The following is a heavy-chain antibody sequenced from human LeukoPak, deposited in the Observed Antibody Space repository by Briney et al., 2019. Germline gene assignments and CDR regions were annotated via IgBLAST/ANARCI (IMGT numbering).Heavy chain of an antibody. D-gene: IGHD3-22*01. CDR3: ARDDFPLYYDDSSGYHQGGGTTFFDC. CDR1: GGSFSGYY. Sequence: SETLSLTCAVYGGSFSGYYWSWIRQPPGKGLEWIGEINHSGSTNYNPSLKSRVTISVDTSKNQFSLKLSSVTAADTAVYYCARDDFPLYYDDSSGYHQGGGTTFFDCWGQGTLVTVSS. CDR2: INHSGST. V-gene: IGHV4-34*01. J-gene: IGHJ4*02.